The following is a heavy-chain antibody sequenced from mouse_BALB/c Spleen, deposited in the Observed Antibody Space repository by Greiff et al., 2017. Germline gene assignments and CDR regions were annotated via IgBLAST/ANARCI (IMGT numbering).Heavy chain of an antibody. D-gene: IGHD1-2*01. CDR2: IWRGGST. Sequence: VQLVESGPSLVQPSQSLSITCTVSGFSLTSYGVHWVRQSPGKGLEWLGVIWRGGSTDYNAAFMSRLSITKDNSKSQVFFKMNSLQADDTAIYYCAKTITTATSFAYWGQGTLVTVSA. CDR3: AKTITTATSFAY. J-gene: IGHJ3*01. CDR1: GFSLTSYG. V-gene: IGHV2-5-1*01.